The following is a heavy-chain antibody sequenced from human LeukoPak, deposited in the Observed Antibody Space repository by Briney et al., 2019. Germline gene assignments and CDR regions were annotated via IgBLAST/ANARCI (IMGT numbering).Heavy chain of an antibody. D-gene: IGHD5-12*01. V-gene: IGHV3-49*04. Sequence: GGSLRLSCTASGFTFGDYAMSWVRQAPGKGLEWVGFIRSKAYGGTTEYAASVKGRFTISRDDSKSIAYLQMNGLKTEDTAVYYCTGINEDGYSGYEPVDYWGQGTLVTVSS. J-gene: IGHJ4*02. CDR2: IRSKAYGGTT. CDR3: TGINEDGYSGYEPVDY. CDR1: GFTFGDYA.